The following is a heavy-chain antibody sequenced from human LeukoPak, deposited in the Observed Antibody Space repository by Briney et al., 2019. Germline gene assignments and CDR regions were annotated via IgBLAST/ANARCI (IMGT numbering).Heavy chain of an antibody. D-gene: IGHD3-9*01. CDR1: GFTFSSYS. CDR3: ARDGYDILTGYYTNFDY. CDR2: ISSSSSYI. Sequence: PGGSLRLSCAASGFTFSSYSMNWVRQAPGKGLEWVSSISSSSSYIYYADSVKGRFTISRDNAKNSLYLQMNSLRAEDTAVYYCARDGYDILTGYYTNFDYWGQGTLVTVSS. V-gene: IGHV3-21*01. J-gene: IGHJ4*02.